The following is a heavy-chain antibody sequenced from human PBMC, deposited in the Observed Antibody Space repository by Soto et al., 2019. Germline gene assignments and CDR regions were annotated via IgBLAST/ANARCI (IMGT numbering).Heavy chain of an antibody. D-gene: IGHD3-3*01. CDR1: GYTFTSYG. J-gene: IGHJ6*02. V-gene: IGHV1-18*01. CDR2: ISAYNGNT. Sequence: GASVKVTCKASGYTFTSYGISWVRQAPGQGLEWMGWISAYNGNTNYAQKLQGRVTMTTDTSTSTAYMELRSLRSDDTAVYYCARDHLYDFWSGYPTYYYYYGMDVWGQGTTVTVSS. CDR3: ARDHLYDFWSGYPTYYYYYGMDV.